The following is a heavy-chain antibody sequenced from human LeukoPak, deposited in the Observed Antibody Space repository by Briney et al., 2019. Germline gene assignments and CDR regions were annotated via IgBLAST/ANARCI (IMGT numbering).Heavy chain of an antibody. V-gene: IGHV4-59*01. D-gene: IGHD6-19*01. J-gene: IGHJ4*02. CDR1: GGSISTYY. CDR2: IYYSGNA. Sequence: PSETLSLTCTVSGGSISTYYWSWIRQPPGKGLEWIGYIYYSGNANCNPSLKSRVTMSVDTSKIQFSLNLSSVTAADTAVYYCARVGSGSFDYWGQGTQVTVSS. CDR3: ARVGSGSFDY.